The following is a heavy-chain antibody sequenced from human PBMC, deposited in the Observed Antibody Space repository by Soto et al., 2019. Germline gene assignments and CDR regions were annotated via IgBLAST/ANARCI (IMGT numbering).Heavy chain of an antibody. CDR1: GGTFSSYA. CDR2: IIPIFGTE. D-gene: IGHD3-3*01. CDR3: ARATIFGVVITEHLDYYGMDV. V-gene: IGHV1-69*01. J-gene: IGHJ6*02. Sequence: QVQLVQSGAEVKKPGSSVKVSCKASGGTFSSYAISWVRQAPGQGLEWMGGIIPIFGTENYAQKFQGRVTITADESTSTAYMELSSLRSEDTAVYYCARATIFGVVITEHLDYYGMDVWGQGTTVTVSS.